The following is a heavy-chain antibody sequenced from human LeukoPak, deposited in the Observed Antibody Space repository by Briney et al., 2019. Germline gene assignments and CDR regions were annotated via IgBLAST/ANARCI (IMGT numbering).Heavy chain of an antibody. Sequence: ASVKVSCKASGYTFTGYYMHWVRQAPGQGLEWMGWINPNSGGTNYAQKFQGRVTMTRDTSISTAYMKLSRLRSDDTAVYYCASLSYGDYVDDYWGQGTLVTVSS. CDR2: INPNSGGT. D-gene: IGHD4-17*01. V-gene: IGHV1-2*02. CDR3: ASLSYGDYVDDY. CDR1: GYTFTGYY. J-gene: IGHJ4*02.